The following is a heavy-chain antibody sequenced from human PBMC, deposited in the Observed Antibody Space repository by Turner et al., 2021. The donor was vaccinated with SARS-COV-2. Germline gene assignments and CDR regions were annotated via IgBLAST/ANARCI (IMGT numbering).Heavy chain of an antibody. CDR1: GGSISSKS. J-gene: IGHJ6*02. CDR2: FYKIGSI. V-gene: IGHV4-59*08. D-gene: IGHD1-1*01. Sequence: QLQLQESGPGLVRPSGTLSLTCTVSGGSISSKSWSWIRQSPGRGLEWIGYFYKIGSIDYNPTLRSRVTISVDTSKNQLSLNLISMTAADTAVYYCARHEGSTSGYDHGMNVWGQGTAVIVSS. CDR3: ARHEGSTSGYDHGMNV.